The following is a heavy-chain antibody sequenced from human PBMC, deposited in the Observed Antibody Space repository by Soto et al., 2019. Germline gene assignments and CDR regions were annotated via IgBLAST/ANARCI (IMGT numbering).Heavy chain of an antibody. J-gene: IGHJ6*02. CDR3: ARDYQDIVVVPAAIYYYYYGMDV. CDR1: GFTFSSYS. D-gene: IGHD2-2*01. CDR2: ISSSSSTI. V-gene: IGHV3-48*02. Sequence: ESGGGLVQPGGSLRLSCAASGFTFSSYSMNWVRQAPGKGLEWVSYISSSSSTIYYADSVKGRFTISRDNAKNSLYLQMNSLRDEDTAVYYCARDYQDIVVVPAAIYYYYYGMDVWGQGTTVTVSS.